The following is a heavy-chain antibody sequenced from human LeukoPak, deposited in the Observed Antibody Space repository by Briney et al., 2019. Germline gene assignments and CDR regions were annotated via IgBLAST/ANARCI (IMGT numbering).Heavy chain of an antibody. CDR3: AGGHYFDPRGWFDP. J-gene: IGHJ5*02. D-gene: IGHD2/OR15-2a*01. CDR2: INHSGST. CDR1: GGSFSGYY. V-gene: IGHV4-34*01. Sequence: SETLSLTCAVYGGSFSGYYWSWIRQPPGKGLEWIGEINHSGSTNYNPSLKSRVTISVDTSKNQFSLKLSSVTAADTAVYYCAGGHYFDPRGWFDPWGQGTLVTVSS.